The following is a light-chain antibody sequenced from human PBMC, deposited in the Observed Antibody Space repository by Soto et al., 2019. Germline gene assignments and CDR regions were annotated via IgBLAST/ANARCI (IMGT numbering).Light chain of an antibody. CDR1: QSVSSSY. CDR2: GAS. CDR3: QQYGSSPT. Sequence: EIVLTQSPGTLSLSPGERATLSCRASQSVSSSYLAWYQQKPGQAPRLLIYGASSRATGIPDRFSGSGSGTDSTLTISRLEPEDFAVYYCQQYGSSPTFGPGTKVDIK. J-gene: IGKJ3*01. V-gene: IGKV3-20*01.